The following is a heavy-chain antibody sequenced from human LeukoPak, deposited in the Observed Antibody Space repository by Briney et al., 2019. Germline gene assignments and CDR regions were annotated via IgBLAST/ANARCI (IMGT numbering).Heavy chain of an antibody. V-gene: IGHV3-30*04. CDR2: ISYDGSNK. Sequence: GGSLRLSCAASGFTFSSYAMHWFRQAPGKGLEWVAVISYDGSNKYYADSVRGRFTISRDNSKNTLYLQMNSLRAEDTAVYYCAREGYSSGWYDYWGQGTLVTVSS. J-gene: IGHJ4*02. CDR1: GFTFSSYA. D-gene: IGHD6-19*01. CDR3: AREGYSSGWYDY.